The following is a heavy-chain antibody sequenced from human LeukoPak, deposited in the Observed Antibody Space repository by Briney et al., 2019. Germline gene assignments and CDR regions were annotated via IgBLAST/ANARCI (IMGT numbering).Heavy chain of an antibody. Sequence: PGRSLRLSCAASGFTFDDYAMHWVRQAPGKGLEWVSGISWNSGSIGYADSVKGRFTISRDNAKNSLYLQMNSLRAEDTALYYCPKGSFYDSSGYYDYWGQGTLVTVSS. D-gene: IGHD3-22*01. CDR3: PKGSFYDSSGYYDY. J-gene: IGHJ4*02. V-gene: IGHV3-9*01. CDR2: ISWNSGSI. CDR1: GFTFDDYA.